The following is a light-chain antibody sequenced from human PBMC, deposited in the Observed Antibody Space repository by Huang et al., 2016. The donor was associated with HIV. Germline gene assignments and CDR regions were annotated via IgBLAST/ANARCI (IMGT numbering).Light chain of an antibody. V-gene: IGKV3-15*01. J-gene: IGKJ1*01. CDR3: QHYDNWAPAT. CDR1: QNVSTN. Sequence: EIVMTQSPVTLSVSPGESATLSCRASQNVSTNLAWYQHKPGRAPRLLIYGASTRATSVPARFSASGSGTEFTLTVGGLRSDDFAVYYCQHYDNWAPATFGQGTKLVFK. CDR2: GAS.